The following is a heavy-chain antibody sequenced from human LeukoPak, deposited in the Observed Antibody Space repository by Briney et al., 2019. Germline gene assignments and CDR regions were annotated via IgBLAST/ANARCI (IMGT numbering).Heavy chain of an antibody. D-gene: IGHD3-22*01. CDR1: GFTFRNYG. CDR2: LSDGGTRI. Sequence: GGSLRLSCIASGFTFRNYGMSWVRQAPGKGLEWVSGLSDGGTRIFYADSVKGRFTVSRDNSKNTLYLQMNSLRAEDTAVYYCAKDDDSSGFGYFDYWGQGTLVTVSS. V-gene: IGHV3-23*01. CDR3: AKDDDSSGFGYFDY. J-gene: IGHJ4*02.